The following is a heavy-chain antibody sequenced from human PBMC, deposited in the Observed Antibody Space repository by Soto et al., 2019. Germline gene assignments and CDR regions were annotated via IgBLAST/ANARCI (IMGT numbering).Heavy chain of an antibody. Sequence: EVQLLESGGDLVQPGGSLRLSCAASGFTFNDYALTWVRQVPGKGLEWVSSLSSRGFSTYYAESVKGRFTISRVNIKNTVYLQMKSLRVEDTAVYYCARDRSVYCSLGICRDAFDLWGQGTLVTVSS. V-gene: IGHV3-23*01. J-gene: IGHJ3*01. D-gene: IGHD2-15*01. CDR2: LSSRGFST. CDR1: GFTFNDYA. CDR3: ARDRSVYCSLGICRDAFDL.